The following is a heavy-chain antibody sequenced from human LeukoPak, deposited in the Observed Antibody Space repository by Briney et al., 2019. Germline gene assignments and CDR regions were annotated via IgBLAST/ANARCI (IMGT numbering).Heavy chain of an antibody. J-gene: IGHJ3*01. Sequence: SETLSLTCAVYGGSLSDYYWSWIRLPPGKGLEWIGETNEKRKSTNYNPSLKSRVTISVDTSKNQFSLKLTSVTAADTAVYYCARELSTSSTAFDVWGQGTKVTVSS. CDR3: ARELSTSSTAFDV. D-gene: IGHD6-6*01. CDR1: GGSLSDYY. V-gene: IGHV4-34*01. CDR2: TNEKRKST.